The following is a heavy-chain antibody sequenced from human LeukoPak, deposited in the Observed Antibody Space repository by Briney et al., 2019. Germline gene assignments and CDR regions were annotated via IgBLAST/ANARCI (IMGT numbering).Heavy chain of an antibody. Sequence: PGGSLRLSCAASGFTFSSYGMHWVRQAPGKGLEWVAVISYDGSNKYYADSVKGRFTISRDNSKNTLYLQMNSLRAEDTAVYYCAKEGGSWGQNWFDPWGQGTLVTVSS. CDR2: ISYDGSNK. D-gene: IGHD2-15*01. V-gene: IGHV3-30*18. CDR1: GFTFSSYG. CDR3: AKEGGSWGQNWFDP. J-gene: IGHJ5*02.